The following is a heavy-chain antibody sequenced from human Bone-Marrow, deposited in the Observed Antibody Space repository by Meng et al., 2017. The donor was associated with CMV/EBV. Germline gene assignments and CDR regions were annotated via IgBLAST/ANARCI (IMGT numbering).Heavy chain of an antibody. CDR3: ARDAPTYYDFWSSPRYYYYGMDV. Sequence: GKSLKISCAASGFTFSSYSMNWVRQAPGKGLEWVSYISSSSSTIYYADSVKGRFTISRDNAKNSLYLQMNSLRAEDTAVYYCARDAPTYYDFWSSPRYYYYGMDVWGQGTTVTVSS. CDR2: ISSSSSTI. CDR1: GFTFSSYS. D-gene: IGHD3-3*01. J-gene: IGHJ6*02. V-gene: IGHV3-48*04.